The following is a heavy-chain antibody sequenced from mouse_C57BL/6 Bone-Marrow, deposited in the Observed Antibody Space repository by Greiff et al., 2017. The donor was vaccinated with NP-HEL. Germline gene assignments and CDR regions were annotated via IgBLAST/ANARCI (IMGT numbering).Heavy chain of an antibody. Sequence: QVQLQQSGPELVKPGASVKISCKASGYAFSSSWMNWVKQRPGKGLEWIGRIYPGDGDTNYNGKFKGKATLTADKSSSTAYMQLSSLTSEDSAVYFCATYEYDESPWFAYWGKGTLVTVAA. D-gene: IGHD2-4*01. CDR1: GYAFSSSW. CDR2: IYPGDGDT. CDR3: ATYEYDESPWFAY. V-gene: IGHV1-82*01. J-gene: IGHJ3*01.